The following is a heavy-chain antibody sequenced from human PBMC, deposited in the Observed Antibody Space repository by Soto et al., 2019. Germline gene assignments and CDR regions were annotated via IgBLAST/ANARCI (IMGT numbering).Heavy chain of an antibody. CDR2: ISGSNGNR. D-gene: IGHD3-16*01. V-gene: IGHV1-18*01. CDR1: GYTFTTYG. Sequence: QVQLVQSGAEVKKPGASVKVSCKASGYTFTTYGISWMRQAPGQGLACMGRISGSNGNRNYAQNLQGRVTVTTDTSTSTAYMELRNLISGDADVYYWARQVEARGGEYDYWGQGTLVIVSS. CDR3: ARQVEARGGEYDY. J-gene: IGHJ4*02.